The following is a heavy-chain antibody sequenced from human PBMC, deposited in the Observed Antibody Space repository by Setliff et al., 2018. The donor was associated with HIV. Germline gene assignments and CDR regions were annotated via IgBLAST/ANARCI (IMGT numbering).Heavy chain of an antibody. CDR2: INHSGST. Sequence: SETLSLTCAVYGGSFSGYYWSWIRQPPGKGLEWIGEINHSGSTNYNPSLKSRVTISVDTSKNQFSLKLSSVTAADTAVYYCARGRGRTFYYDSSGSRAFDIWGQGTMVTVSS. D-gene: IGHD3-22*01. V-gene: IGHV4-34*01. CDR3: ARGRGRTFYYDSSGSRAFDI. J-gene: IGHJ3*02. CDR1: GGSFSGYY.